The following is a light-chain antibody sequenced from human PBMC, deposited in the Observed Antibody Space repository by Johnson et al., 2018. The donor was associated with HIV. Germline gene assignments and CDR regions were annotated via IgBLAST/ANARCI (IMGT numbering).Light chain of an antibody. J-gene: IGLJ1*01. CDR2: DNN. CDR1: SSNIGNNY. V-gene: IGLV1-51*01. CDR3: GTWDSSLSAEV. Sequence: QPVLTQPPSVSAAPGQKVTISCSGSSSNIGNNYVSWYQQLPGTAPKLLIYDNNKRPSGIPDRFSGSKYGTSATLGITGLQTGDEADYYCGTWDSSLSAEVFGTGTNVTVL.